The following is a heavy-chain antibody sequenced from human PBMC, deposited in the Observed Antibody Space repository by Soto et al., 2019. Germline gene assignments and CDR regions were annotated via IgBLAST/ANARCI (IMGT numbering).Heavy chain of an antibody. J-gene: IGHJ4*02. CDR3: ARHVNSWYGIIDY. CDR1: GGSISSSSYY. CDR2: IYYVGST. D-gene: IGHD6-13*01. V-gene: IGHV4-39*01. Sequence: PSETLSLTCTVSGGSISSSSYYWGWIRQPPGKGLEYIGSIYYVGSTYYNPSLKSRVTISVDTSKNQFSLKLSSVTAADTAVYYCARHVNSWYGIIDYWGQGTLVTVSS.